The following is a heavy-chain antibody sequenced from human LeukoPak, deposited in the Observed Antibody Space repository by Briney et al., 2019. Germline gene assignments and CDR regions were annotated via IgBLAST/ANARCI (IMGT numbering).Heavy chain of an antibody. D-gene: IGHD3-3*01. J-gene: IGHJ3*02. Sequence: GGSLRLSCTASGFIFSTYGMHWVRQAPGKGLEGVAFIQFDGSNEFYADSVKGRFTISRDNSKNTLHLQMNSLRAEDTAVYYCAKDRNFDFTADAFDIWGQGTMVTVSS. CDR2: IQFDGSNE. CDR1: GFIFSTYG. V-gene: IGHV3-30*02. CDR3: AKDRNFDFTADAFDI.